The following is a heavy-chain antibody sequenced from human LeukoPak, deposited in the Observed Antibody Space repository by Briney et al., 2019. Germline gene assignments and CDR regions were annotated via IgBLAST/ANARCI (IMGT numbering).Heavy chain of an antibody. D-gene: IGHD2-15*01. CDR2: ISGYNGNT. CDR3: AKDIHPGLGSGASCCFDY. V-gene: IGHV1-18*01. J-gene: IGHJ4*02. CDR1: GYIFTDYG. Sequence: ASVKVSCKASGYIFTDYGISWVRQAPGQRFEWMGWISGYNGNTNYAQSLQARVTMTTDTSTSTTYMELRSLRSDDTAVYYCAKDIHPGLGSGASCCFDYWGQGTLVTVSS.